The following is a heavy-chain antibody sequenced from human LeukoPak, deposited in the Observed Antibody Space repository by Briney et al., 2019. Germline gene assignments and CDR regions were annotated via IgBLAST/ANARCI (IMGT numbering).Heavy chain of an antibody. J-gene: IGHJ5*02. CDR1: GGSISSSSYY. D-gene: IGHD3-3*01. CDR2: IYYSGST. CDR3: ARAKTEYYDFWSGYRYNWFDP. Sequence: PSETLSLTCTVSGGSISSSSYYWGWIRQPPGTGLEWIGSIYYSGSTYYNPSLKSRVTISVDTSKNQFSLKLSSVTAADTAVYYCARAKTEYYDFWSGYRYNWFDPWGQGTLVTVSS. V-gene: IGHV4-39*07.